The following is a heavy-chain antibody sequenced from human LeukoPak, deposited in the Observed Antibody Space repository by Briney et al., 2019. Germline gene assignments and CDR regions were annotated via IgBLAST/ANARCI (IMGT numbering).Heavy chain of an antibody. J-gene: IGHJ4*02. D-gene: IGHD1-26*01. CDR2: ISYDGSNK. CDR3: ASLSGSFGLRDY. CDR1: GFTFSSYA. V-gene: IGHV3-30-3*01. Sequence: GGSLRLSCAASGFTFSSYAMHWVRQAPGKGLEWVAVISYDGSNKYYADSVKGRFTISRDNSKNTLYLQMNSLRAEDTAVYYCASLSGSFGLRDYWGQGTLVTVSP.